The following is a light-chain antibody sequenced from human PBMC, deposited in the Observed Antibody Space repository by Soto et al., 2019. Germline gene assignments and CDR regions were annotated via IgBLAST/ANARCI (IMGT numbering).Light chain of an antibody. CDR2: KND. CDR1: SSNIGNNN. J-gene: IGLJ3*02. V-gene: IGLV1-47*01. CDR3: AAGDDNLSGWL. Sequence: QSVLTQPPSASGTPGQRVTISCSGSSSNIGNNNVYWYQQFPGTAPRLLIYKNDQRPSGVPDRFSGSKSGTSASLAISGLRSEDDTDYYCAAGDDNLSGWLFGGGTKLTVL.